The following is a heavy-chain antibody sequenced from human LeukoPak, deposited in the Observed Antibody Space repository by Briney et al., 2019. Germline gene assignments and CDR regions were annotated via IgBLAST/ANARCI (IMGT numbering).Heavy chain of an antibody. CDR2: FYYSGST. Sequence: SETLSLTCTVSGGSISSGSYYWSWIRQPPGKGLEWLGNFYYSGSTYYKPSLKSRVTISVDTYKNQFSLKLSSVTAADTAVYYCARDGDRRGDYYYYMDVWGKGTTVTISS. V-gene: IGHV4-39*07. J-gene: IGHJ6*03. D-gene: IGHD3-10*01. CDR3: ARDGDRRGDYYYYMDV. CDR1: GGSISSGSYY.